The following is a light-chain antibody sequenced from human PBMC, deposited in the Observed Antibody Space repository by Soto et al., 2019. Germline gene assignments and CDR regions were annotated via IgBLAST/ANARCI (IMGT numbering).Light chain of an antibody. CDR3: QQYGSSPWT. V-gene: IGKV3-20*01. CDR1: QSVSID. J-gene: IGKJ1*01. CDR2: GAS. Sequence: IVLTHSPATLSLSPGEIATLSFRASQSVSIDLAWYQQKPGQAPRLLIYGASSRATGIPDRFSGSGSGTDFTLTISRLEPEDFAVYYCQQYGSSPWTFGQGTKVDNK.